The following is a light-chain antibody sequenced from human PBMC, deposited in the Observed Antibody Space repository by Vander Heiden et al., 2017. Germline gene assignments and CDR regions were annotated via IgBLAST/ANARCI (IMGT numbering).Light chain of an antibody. CDR1: QTVSRN. J-gene: IGKJ1*01. V-gene: IGKV3-15*01. CDR2: AAS. Sequence: ETVMTQSPVTLSVSPGGSATHPCRDSQTVSRNLAWYQQKPGQAPRLLIYAASTRATGIPARFSGSGSGTQFTLTISSLQSEDFAVYYCQQYNNWPRTFGQGTKVEIK. CDR3: QQYNNWPRT.